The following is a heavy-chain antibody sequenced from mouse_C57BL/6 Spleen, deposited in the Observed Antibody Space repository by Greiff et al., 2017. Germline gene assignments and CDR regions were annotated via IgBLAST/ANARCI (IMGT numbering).Heavy chain of an antibody. CDR3: ARSLYDYGGFAY. V-gene: IGHV1-52*01. Sequence: QVQLQQPGAELVRPGSSVKLSCKASGYTFTSYWMHWVKQRPIQGLEWIGNIDPSDSETHYNQQFKDKATLTVDKSSSTAYMQLSILTSEDSAVYYCARSLYDYGGFAYWGQGTLVTVSA. CDR2: IDPSDSET. CDR1: GYTFTSYW. J-gene: IGHJ3*01. D-gene: IGHD2-4*01.